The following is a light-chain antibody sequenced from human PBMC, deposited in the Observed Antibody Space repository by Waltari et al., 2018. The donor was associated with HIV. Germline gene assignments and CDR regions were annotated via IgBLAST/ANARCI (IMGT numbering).Light chain of an antibody. CDR3: SSRDSSGHQIV. J-gene: IGLJ1*01. V-gene: IGLV3-19*01. CDR2: GEK. CDR1: TLRRYD. Sequence: SSELTQDPAVSVALGQTVRITCQGDTLRRYDATWYQQRPGQAPIIVMSGEKNRPSCIPDRFSGSSSGTTASVTITGAQAEDEADYYCSSRDSSGHQIVFGTGTQVTVL.